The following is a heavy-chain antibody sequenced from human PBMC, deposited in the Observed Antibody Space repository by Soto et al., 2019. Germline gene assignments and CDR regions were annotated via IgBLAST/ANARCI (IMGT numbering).Heavy chain of an antibody. CDR3: ARRRGGKDYYEVWFDP. CDR1: GGSISSSSYY. CDR2: IYYSGST. J-gene: IGHJ5*02. D-gene: IGHD3-22*01. Sequence: QLQLQESGPGLVKPSETLSLTCTVSGGSISSSSYYWGWIRQPPGKGLEWMGSIYYSGSTYYNPSPKSRVTRSVYTSKNQFSLKLSSVTAADTAVYYCARRRGGKDYYEVWFDPWGQGTLVTVSS. V-gene: IGHV4-39*01.